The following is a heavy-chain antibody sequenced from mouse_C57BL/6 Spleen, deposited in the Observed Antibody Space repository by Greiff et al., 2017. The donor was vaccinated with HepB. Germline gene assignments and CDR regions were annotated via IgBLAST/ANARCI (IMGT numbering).Heavy chain of an antibody. Sequence: EVKLVESGGGLVKPGGSLKLSCAASGFTFSDYGMHWVRQAPEKGLEWVAYISSGSSTIYYADTVKGRFTIYRDNAKNTLFLQMTSLRSEDTAMYYCARGLRPYAMDYWGQGTSVTVSS. D-gene: IGHD2-4*01. J-gene: IGHJ4*01. V-gene: IGHV5-17*01. CDR3: ARGLRPYAMDY. CDR2: ISSGSSTI. CDR1: GFTFSDYG.